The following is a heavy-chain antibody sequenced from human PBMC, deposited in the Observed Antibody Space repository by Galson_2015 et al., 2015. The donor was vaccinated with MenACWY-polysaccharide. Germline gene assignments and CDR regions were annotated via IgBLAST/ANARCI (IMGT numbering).Heavy chain of an antibody. CDR1: GFTFGNSW. J-gene: IGHJ5*02. D-gene: IGHD6-19*01. V-gene: IGHV3-74*01. CDR2: ITSDGSGT. Sequence: SLRLSCAASGFTFGNSWMHWVRQTPERGLVWVSRITSDGSGTGYADSVKGRFTISGDNAKNTLYLQMNSLRVEDTAVYCCTRGIAMTGNPNWFDPWGQGTLVTVSS. CDR3: TRGIAMTGNPNWFDP.